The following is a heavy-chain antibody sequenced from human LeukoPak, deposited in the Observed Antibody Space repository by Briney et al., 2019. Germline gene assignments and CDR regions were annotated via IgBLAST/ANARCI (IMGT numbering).Heavy chain of an antibody. CDR3: AKGGSPRSPLDY. J-gene: IGHJ4*02. CDR2: ISGSGGST. CDR1: GFTFSSYA. V-gene: IGHV3-23*01. D-gene: IGHD6-13*01. Sequence: PGGSLRLSCAASGFTFSSYAMSWVRQAPGKGLEWVSAISGSGGSTYYADSVKGRFTISRDNSKNALYLQMNSLRAEGTAVYYCAKGGSPRSPLDYWGQGTLVTVSS.